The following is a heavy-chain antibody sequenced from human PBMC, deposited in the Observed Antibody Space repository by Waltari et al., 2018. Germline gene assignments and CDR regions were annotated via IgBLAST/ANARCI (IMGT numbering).Heavy chain of an antibody. D-gene: IGHD3-10*01. CDR1: GGSISRYS. J-gene: IGHJ6*02. CDR2: IYYSGST. CDR3: ARDGYYGSGTEDYYYYGMDV. Sequence: QVQLQESGPGLVKPSETLSLTCPVSGGSISRYSWSSNRQPPGTGLEWIGYIYYSGSTNYNPSLKSRVTISVDTSKNQFSLKLSSVTAADTAVYYCARDGYYGSGTEDYYYYGMDVWGQGTTVTVSS. V-gene: IGHV4-59*01.